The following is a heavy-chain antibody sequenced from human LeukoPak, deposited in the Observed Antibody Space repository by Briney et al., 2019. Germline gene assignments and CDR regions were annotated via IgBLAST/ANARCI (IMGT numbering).Heavy chain of an antibody. D-gene: IGHD1-1*01. CDR3: ARDLSSKCQLKDWFDP. J-gene: IGHJ5*02. V-gene: IGHV1-18*01. Sequence: ASVKVSCKASGYTFTSYGISWVRQAPGQGLEWMGWISAYNGNTNYAQKLQGRVTMTTDTSTSTAYMELRSLRSDDTAVYYCARDLSSKCQLKDWFDPWGQGTLVTVSS. CDR1: GYTFTSYG. CDR2: ISAYNGNT.